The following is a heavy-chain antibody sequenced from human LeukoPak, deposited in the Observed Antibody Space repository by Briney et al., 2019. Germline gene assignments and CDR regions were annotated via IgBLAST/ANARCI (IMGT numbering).Heavy chain of an antibody. J-gene: IGHJ4*02. Sequence: GASVKVSCKASGGTLSSYAISWVRQATGQGLEWMGGIIPIFGTANYAQKFQGRVTITADESTSTAYMELSSLRSEDTAVYYCARGDFWSGYHAYGGYWGQGTLVTVSS. CDR3: ARGDFWSGYHAYGGY. CDR1: GGTLSSYA. CDR2: IIPIFGTA. D-gene: IGHD3-3*01. V-gene: IGHV1-69*13.